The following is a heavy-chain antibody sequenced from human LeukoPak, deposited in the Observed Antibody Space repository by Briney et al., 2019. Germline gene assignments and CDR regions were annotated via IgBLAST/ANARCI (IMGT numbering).Heavy chain of an antibody. V-gene: IGHV3-33*01. J-gene: IGHJ4*02. Sequence: RSLRLSCAASGFTFSSYGMHWVRQAPGKGLEWVAVIWYDGSNEYYGDSVRGRLTISRANSKNTLYLQLNSLRDEDTAVYYCARDHSSGWYSDYFDYWGQGTLVTVSS. CDR2: IWYDGSNE. D-gene: IGHD6-19*01. CDR1: GFTFSSYG. CDR3: ARDHSSGWYSDYFDY.